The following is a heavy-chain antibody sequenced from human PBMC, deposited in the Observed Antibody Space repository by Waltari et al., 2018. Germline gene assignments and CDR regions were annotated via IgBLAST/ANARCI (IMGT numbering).Heavy chain of an antibody. CDR2: IYYSGST. Sequence: QVQLQESGPGLVKPSETLSLTCTVSGGSISSHSWSWIRQPPGKGLEWIGYIYYSGSTNYNPSLKSRVTISVDTSKNQFSLKLSSVAAADTAVYYCARGGGYGIDYWGQGTLVTVSS. CDR3: ARGGGYGIDY. V-gene: IGHV4-59*11. D-gene: IGHD5-12*01. CDR1: GGSISSHS. J-gene: IGHJ4*02.